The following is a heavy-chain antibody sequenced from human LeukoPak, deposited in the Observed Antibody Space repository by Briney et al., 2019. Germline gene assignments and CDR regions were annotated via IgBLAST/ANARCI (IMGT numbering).Heavy chain of an antibody. V-gene: IGHV4-39*07. Sequence: SETLSLTCTVSGGSISSYYWGWIRQPPGKGLEWIGSIYYSGSTYYNPSLKSRVTISVDASKNQFSLKLSSVTAADTAVYYCAGGDGDYLFDYWGQGTLVTVSS. CDR1: GGSISSYY. J-gene: IGHJ4*02. D-gene: IGHD4-17*01. CDR3: AGGDGDYLFDY. CDR2: IYYSGST.